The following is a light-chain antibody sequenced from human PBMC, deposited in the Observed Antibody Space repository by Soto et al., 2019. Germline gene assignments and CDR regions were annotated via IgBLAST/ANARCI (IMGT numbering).Light chain of an antibody. J-gene: IGKJ5*01. CDR2: DAS. Sequence: AIQLTQSPSSRSASVGDRGTITCRASQGISSALAWYQQKPGKAPKXMIYDASSLESGVPSRFSGSGSGTDCTLTISSLQPEDFATYYCQQFNNYLSTFGQGTRLEIK. V-gene: IGKV1D-13*01. CDR3: QQFNNYLST. CDR1: QGISSA.